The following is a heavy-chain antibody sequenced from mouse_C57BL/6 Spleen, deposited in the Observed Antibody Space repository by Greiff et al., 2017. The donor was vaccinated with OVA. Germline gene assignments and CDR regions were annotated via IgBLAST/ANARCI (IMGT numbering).Heavy chain of an antibody. CDR3: ARSITTVVADY. CDR1: GYTFTSYW. V-gene: IGHV1-55*01. D-gene: IGHD1-1*01. Sequence: VQLQQPGAELVKPGASVKMSCKASGYTFTSYWITWVKQRPGQGLEWIGDIYPGSGSNNYNEKFKSKATLTVDTSSSTAYMQLSSLTSEDSAVYFCARSITTVVADYWGQGTTLTVSS. CDR2: IYPGSGSN. J-gene: IGHJ2*01.